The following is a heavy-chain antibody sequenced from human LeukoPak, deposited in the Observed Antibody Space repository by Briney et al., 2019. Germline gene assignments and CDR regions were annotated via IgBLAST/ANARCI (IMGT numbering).Heavy chain of an antibody. CDR2: INSDGSSI. CDR3: AREGRVSGYDFDS. J-gene: IGHJ4*02. Sequence: GGSLRLSCAASGFTFSSYWMHWVRQDPGKGLVWVSRINSDGSSITYADSVKGRFTISRDNAKNTLYLQMHSLGVEDTAVYYCAREGRVSGYDFDSWGQGTLVTVSS. V-gene: IGHV3-74*03. CDR1: GFTFSSYW. D-gene: IGHD5-12*01.